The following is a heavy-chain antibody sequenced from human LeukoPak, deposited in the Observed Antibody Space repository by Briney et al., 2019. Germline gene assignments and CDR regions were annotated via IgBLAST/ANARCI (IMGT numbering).Heavy chain of an antibody. CDR2: ISYDGTNK. CDR1: GFTFSNYD. CDR3: ARDYDSSGFYDY. V-gene: IGHV3-30*03. Sequence: GRSLRLSCAASGFTFSNYDMHWVRQAPGKGLQWVAVISYDGTNKYYADSVKGRFTISRDNSKNTLHLQMNSLRAEDTAVYYCARDYDSSGFYDYWGQGTLVTVSS. D-gene: IGHD3-22*01. J-gene: IGHJ4*02.